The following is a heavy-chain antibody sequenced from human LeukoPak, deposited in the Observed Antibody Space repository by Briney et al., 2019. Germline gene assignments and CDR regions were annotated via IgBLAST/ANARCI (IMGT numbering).Heavy chain of an antibody. CDR1: GGSISSSSYY. Sequence: SETLSLTCTVSGGSISSSSYYWGWIRQPPGKGLEWIGSIYYSGSTYYNPSHKSRVTISVDTSKNQFSLKLSSVTAADTAVYYCAREGRGSFSSFDYWGQGTPVTVSS. J-gene: IGHJ4*02. D-gene: IGHD6-6*01. CDR3: AREGRGSFSSFDY. CDR2: IYYSGST. V-gene: IGHV4-39*02.